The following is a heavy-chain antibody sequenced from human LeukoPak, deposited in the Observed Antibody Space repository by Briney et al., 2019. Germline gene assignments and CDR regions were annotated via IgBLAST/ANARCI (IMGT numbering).Heavy chain of an antibody. CDR2: ISYDGSNK. J-gene: IGHJ4*02. Sequence: PGRSLRLSCAASGFTFSSYGMHWVRQAPGKGLEWVAVISYDGSNKYYADSVKGRFTISRDNSKNTLYLQTNSLRAEDTAVYYCARDRSFDLDYWGQGTLVTVSS. V-gene: IGHV3-30*03. D-gene: IGHD3-9*01. CDR1: GFTFSSYG. CDR3: ARDRSFDLDY.